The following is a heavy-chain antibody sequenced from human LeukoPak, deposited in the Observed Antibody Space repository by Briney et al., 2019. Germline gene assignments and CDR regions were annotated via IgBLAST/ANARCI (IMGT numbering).Heavy chain of an antibody. CDR3: ARLTSLSGPGVYDAFDI. V-gene: IGHV3-74*01. CDR1: GFTFSSYW. CDR2: INSDGSST. J-gene: IGHJ3*02. D-gene: IGHD6-13*01. Sequence: QPGGSLRLSCAASGFTFSSYWMHWVRQAPGKGLVWVSRINSDGSSTSYADSVKGRFTISRDNAKNTLYLQMNSLRAEDTAVYYCARLTSLSGPGVYDAFDIWGQGTMVTVSS.